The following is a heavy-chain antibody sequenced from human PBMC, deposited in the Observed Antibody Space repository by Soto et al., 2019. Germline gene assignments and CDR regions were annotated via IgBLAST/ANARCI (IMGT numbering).Heavy chain of an antibody. Sequence: GESLKIYCKGSGYSFTSYWIGWVRQMPGKGLEWMGIIYPGDSDNRYSPSFQGQVTISADKSIRTAYLQWSSLKASDTAMYYCARHAVRGVITYYYYGMDVWGQGTTVTVSS. CDR1: GYSFTSYW. V-gene: IGHV5-51*01. CDR2: IYPGDSDN. J-gene: IGHJ6*02. CDR3: ARHAVRGVITYYYYGMDV. D-gene: IGHD3-10*01.